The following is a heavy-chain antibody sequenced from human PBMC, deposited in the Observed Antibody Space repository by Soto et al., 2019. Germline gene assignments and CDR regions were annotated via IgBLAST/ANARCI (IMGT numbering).Heavy chain of an antibody. D-gene: IGHD6-13*01. CDR2: IYYSGST. J-gene: IGHJ6*02. Sequence: TSETLSLTCTFSGGSISSYYWSWIRQPPGKGLEWIGYIYYSGSTNYNPSLKSRVTISVDTSKNQFSLKLSSVTAADTAVYYCARSESWQQLAWGDYYYYGMDVWGQGTTVTVSS. V-gene: IGHV4-59*08. CDR1: GGSISSYY. CDR3: ARSESWQQLAWGDYYYYGMDV.